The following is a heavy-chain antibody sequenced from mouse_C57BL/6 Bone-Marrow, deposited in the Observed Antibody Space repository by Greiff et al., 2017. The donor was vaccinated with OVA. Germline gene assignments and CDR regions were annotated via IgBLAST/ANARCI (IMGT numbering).Heavy chain of an antibody. Sequence: EVKLQESGGGLVQPGGSLKLSCAASGFTFSDYYMYWVRQTPEKRLEWVAYISNGGGSTYYPDTVKGRFTISRDNAKNTLYLQMSRLKSEDTAMYYCARGYSSAWFAYWGQGTLVTVSA. CDR2: ISNGGGST. CDR1: GFTFSDYY. D-gene: IGHD2-12*01. V-gene: IGHV5-12*01. CDR3: ARGYSSAWFAY. J-gene: IGHJ3*01.